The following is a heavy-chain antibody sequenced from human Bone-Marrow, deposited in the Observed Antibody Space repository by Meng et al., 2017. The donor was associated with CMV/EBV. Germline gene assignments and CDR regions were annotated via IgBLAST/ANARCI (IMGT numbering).Heavy chain of an antibody. J-gene: IGHJ4*02. V-gene: IGHV4-59*12. CDR3: ARGRNFPY. Sequence: GSLRLSCTVSGGSISSYYWSWIRQPPGKGLEWIGYIYYSGSTNYNPSLKSRVTISVDTSKNQFSLKLSSVTAADTAVYYCARGRNFPYWGQATLVTVSS. CDR1: GGSISSYY. D-gene: IGHD3-3*01. CDR2: IYYSGST.